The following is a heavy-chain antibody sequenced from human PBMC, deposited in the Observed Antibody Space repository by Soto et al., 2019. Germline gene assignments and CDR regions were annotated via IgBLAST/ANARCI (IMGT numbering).Heavy chain of an antibody. CDR3: ASLTPIAAAGSYYYGMDV. J-gene: IGHJ6*02. Sequence: LXISCKGSGYSFTSYFISWVRQMPWKGLEWMGRIDPSDSYTNYSPSFQGHVTISADKSISTAYLQWSSLKASDTAMYYCASLTPIAAAGSYYYGMDVWGQGTTVTVSS. D-gene: IGHD6-13*01. CDR2: IDPSDSYT. CDR1: GYSFTSYF. V-gene: IGHV5-10-1*01.